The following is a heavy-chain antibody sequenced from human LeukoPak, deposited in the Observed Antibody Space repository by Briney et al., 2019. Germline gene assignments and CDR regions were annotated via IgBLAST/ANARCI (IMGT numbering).Heavy chain of an antibody. CDR3: ARGRIAKIVVVHSFSYGMDV. J-gene: IGHJ6*02. Sequence: SETLSLTCTVSGGSISSSIYYWGWIRQPPGKGLEWIGSIYYSGSTYYNPSLKSRVTISVDTSKNQFSLELRSVTAADTAVYYCARGRIAKIVVVHSFSYGMDVWGQGTTVTVSS. D-gene: IGHD3-22*01. V-gene: IGHV4-39*07. CDR2: IYYSGST. CDR1: GGSISSSIYY.